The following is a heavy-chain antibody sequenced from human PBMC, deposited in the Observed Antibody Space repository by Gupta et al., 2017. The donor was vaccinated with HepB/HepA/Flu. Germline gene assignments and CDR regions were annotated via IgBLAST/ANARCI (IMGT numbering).Heavy chain of an antibody. J-gene: IGHJ6*02. D-gene: IGHD6-19*01. CDR3: ARDGIAVGDIYGMDV. CDR1: GGSISSGDYY. V-gene: IGHV4-30-4*01. Sequence: QVQLQESCPGLVKPSQTLSLTCTVSGGSISSGDYYWSWISQPPGKGLAWIGYIYYSGSTYYNPSLKSRVTISVDTSKNQFSLKLSSVTAADTAVYYCARDGIAVGDIYGMDVWGQGTTVTVSS. CDR2: IYYSGST.